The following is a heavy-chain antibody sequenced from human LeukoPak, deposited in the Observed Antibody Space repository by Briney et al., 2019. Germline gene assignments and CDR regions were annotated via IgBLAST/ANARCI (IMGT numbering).Heavy chain of an antibody. V-gene: IGHV1-2*02. CDR1: GGTFSSYA. CDR2: INPNSGGT. J-gene: IGHJ4*02. D-gene: IGHD6-25*01. CDR3: ARISRGYEFDY. Sequence: ASVKVSCKAPGGTFSSYAISWVRQAPGQGLEWMGWINPNSGGTNYAQKFQGRVTMTRDTSISTAYMELSRLRSDDTAVYYCARISRGYEFDYWGQGTLVTVSS.